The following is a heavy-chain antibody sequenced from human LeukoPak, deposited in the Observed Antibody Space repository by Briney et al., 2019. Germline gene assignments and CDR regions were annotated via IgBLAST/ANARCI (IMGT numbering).Heavy chain of an antibody. J-gene: IGHJ4*02. CDR2: IYTSGST. CDR3: ARDVRSPWNDLFDY. Sequence: SETLSLTCTVSGGSISSGSYYWSWIRQPAGKGLEWIGRIYTSGSTNYNPSLKSRVTMSVDTSKDQFSLKLSSVTAADTAVYYCARDVRSPWNDLFDYWGQGTLVTVSS. CDR1: GGSISSGSYY. V-gene: IGHV4-61*02. D-gene: IGHD1-1*01.